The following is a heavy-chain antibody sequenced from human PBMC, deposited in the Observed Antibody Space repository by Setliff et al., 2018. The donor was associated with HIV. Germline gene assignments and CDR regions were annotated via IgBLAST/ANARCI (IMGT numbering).Heavy chain of an antibody. Sequence: KSSETLSLTCSVSGDSVSNGAYYWSWIRQHPGKGLEWIGHIYYSGHTHYNPSLKSRVSISVDASKNQFSLRLSSVTAADTAVYSCARASWFSSSSGDYYYMDVWGKGATVTVSS. CDR2: IYYSGHT. V-gene: IGHV4-31*03. D-gene: IGHD6-6*01. CDR1: GDSVSNGAYY. CDR3: ARASWFSSSSGDYYYMDV. J-gene: IGHJ6*03.